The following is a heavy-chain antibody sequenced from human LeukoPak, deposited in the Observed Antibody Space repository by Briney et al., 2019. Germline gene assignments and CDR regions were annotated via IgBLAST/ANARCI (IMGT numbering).Heavy chain of an antibody. V-gene: IGHV1-69*05. CDR1: GGTFSSYA. J-gene: IGHJ3*02. Sequence: SSVKVSCKASGGTFSSYAISWVRQAPGQGLEWMGGIIPIFGTANYAQKFQGRVTITTDESTSTAYMELSSLRSEDTAVYYCARVGSFVFGYSYGSSAFDIWGQRTMVTVSS. CDR3: ARVGSFVFGYSYGSSAFDI. CDR2: IIPIFGTA. D-gene: IGHD5-18*01.